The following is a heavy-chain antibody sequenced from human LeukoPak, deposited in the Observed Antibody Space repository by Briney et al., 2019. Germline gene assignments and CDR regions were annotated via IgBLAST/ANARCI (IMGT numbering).Heavy chain of an antibody. J-gene: IGHJ5*02. CDR1: GFTFSSYG. CDR2: ISYDGSNK. Sequence: GGSLRHSCAASGFTFSSYGMHWVRQAPGKGLEWVAVISYDGSNKYYADSVKGRFTISRDNSKNTLYLQMNSLRAEDTAVYYCAKRGYDYFTNWFDPWGQGTLVTVSS. CDR3: AKRGYDYFTNWFDP. V-gene: IGHV3-30*18. D-gene: IGHD5-12*01.